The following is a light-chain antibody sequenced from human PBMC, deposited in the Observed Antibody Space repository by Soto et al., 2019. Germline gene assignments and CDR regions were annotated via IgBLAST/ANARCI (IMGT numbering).Light chain of an antibody. V-gene: IGLV2-23*02. Sequence: QSALTQPASVSGSPEQSITISCTGTSSDVGSYNLVSWYQQHPGKVPKLMIYEVSKRPSGVSNRFSGSKFGNTASLTISGLQAEDEADYYCCSYAGSGIVIFGGGTQLTVL. J-gene: IGLJ2*01. CDR1: SSDVGSYNL. CDR2: EVS. CDR3: CSYAGSGIVI.